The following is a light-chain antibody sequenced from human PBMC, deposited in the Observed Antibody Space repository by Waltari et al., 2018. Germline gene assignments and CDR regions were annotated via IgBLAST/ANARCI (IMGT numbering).Light chain of an antibody. V-gene: IGKV3-20*01. CDR1: QTISSSY. J-gene: IGKJ3*01. Sequence: EIVLTQSPGTLSLSPGERATLSCRASQTISSSYLAWYQHKSGQAPRLLLYGASSRATGIPDRFSGSGSGTDFILTISILEPEDFAVYYCQQFAYSPFAFGPGTKVDIK. CDR3: QQFAYSPFA. CDR2: GAS.